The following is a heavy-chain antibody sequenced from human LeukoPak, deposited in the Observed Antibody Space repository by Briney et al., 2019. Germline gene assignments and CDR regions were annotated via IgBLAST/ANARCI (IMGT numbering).Heavy chain of an antibody. J-gene: IGHJ3*02. CDR1: GFTFRSYT. CDR2: ISHDGTNK. Sequence: GGSLRLSCAASGFTFRSYTMHSVRQAPGKGLEWVAVISHDGTNKYYADSVKGRFTISRDNSKNTLYLQMNSLRVEDTAVYYCARVSDKYNWNSDAFDIWGQGTMVTVSS. D-gene: IGHD1-7*01. CDR3: ARVSDKYNWNSDAFDI. V-gene: IGHV3-30*04.